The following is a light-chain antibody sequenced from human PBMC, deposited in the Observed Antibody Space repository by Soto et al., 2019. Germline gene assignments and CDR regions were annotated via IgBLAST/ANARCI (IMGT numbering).Light chain of an antibody. CDR1: QSFDTY. CDR3: QQRSHWPPT. V-gene: IGKV3-11*01. J-gene: IGKJ5*01. Sequence: EIVLTQSPATLSLSPGERATLSCRASQSFDTYLAWYQQKPGQAPRLLIYDASNRATGIPARFSGSGSGTDYSLTITSLEPEDFAVYYCQQRSHWPPTFGQGTRLEI. CDR2: DAS.